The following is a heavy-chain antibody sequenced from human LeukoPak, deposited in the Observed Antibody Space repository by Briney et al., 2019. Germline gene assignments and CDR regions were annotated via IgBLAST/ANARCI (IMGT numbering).Heavy chain of an antibody. CDR1: GYSINSGHY. Sequence: WETLSLTCAVSGYSINSGHYWGWTRQTPGKGLEWTGSIHHSGTTDYNPSLKSRVTISGDTAKNQLSLKLTTVTAADTAVYYCARAAASDANNWFDYWGQGTLVTVSS. CDR2: IHHSGTT. D-gene: IGHD6-25*01. CDR3: ARAAASDANNWFDY. J-gene: IGHJ5*01. V-gene: IGHV4-38-2*01.